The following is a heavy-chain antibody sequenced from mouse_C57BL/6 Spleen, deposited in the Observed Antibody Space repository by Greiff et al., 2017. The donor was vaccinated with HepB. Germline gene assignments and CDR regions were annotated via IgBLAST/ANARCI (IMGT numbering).Heavy chain of an antibody. Sequence: VQLKESGPELVKPGASVKMSCKASGYTFTDYNMHWVKQSHGKSLEWIGYINPNNGGTSYNQKFKGKATLTVNKSSSTAYMELRSLTSEDSAVYYCARFMVTTGGFAYWGQGTLVTVSA. J-gene: IGHJ3*01. CDR3: ARFMVTTGGFAY. D-gene: IGHD2-2*01. CDR1: GYTFTDYN. V-gene: IGHV1-22*01. CDR2: INPNNGGT.